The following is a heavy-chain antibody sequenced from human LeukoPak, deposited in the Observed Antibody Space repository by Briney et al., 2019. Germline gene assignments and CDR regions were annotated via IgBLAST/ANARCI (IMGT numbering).Heavy chain of an antibody. J-gene: IGHJ3*01. CDR3: AKGAVMTASYSFDV. D-gene: IGHD2-21*02. Sequence: SETLSLTCTVSGGSISTYFWSWIRQPAGKGLEWIGRIHVSGRADSNPSLKSRVTMSVDTSGSQFSLNLNSVTAADTAVYYCAKGAVMTASYSFDVWGQGTVVTVSS. V-gene: IGHV4-4*07. CDR1: GGSISTYF. CDR2: IHVSGRA.